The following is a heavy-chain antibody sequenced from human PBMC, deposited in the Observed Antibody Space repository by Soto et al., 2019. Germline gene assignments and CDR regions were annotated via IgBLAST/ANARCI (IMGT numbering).Heavy chain of an antibody. Sequence: PGGSLRLSCAASGFTFSNAWMSWVRQAPGKGLEWVGRIKSKTDGGTTDYAAPVKGRFTISRDDSKNTLYLQMNSLRAEDTAVYYCARDKRDLRFLEWSYYFDYWGQGT. CDR1: GFTFSNAW. D-gene: IGHD3-3*01. CDR3: ARDKRDLRFLEWSYYFDY. CDR2: IKSKTDGGTT. V-gene: IGHV3-15*01. J-gene: IGHJ4*02.